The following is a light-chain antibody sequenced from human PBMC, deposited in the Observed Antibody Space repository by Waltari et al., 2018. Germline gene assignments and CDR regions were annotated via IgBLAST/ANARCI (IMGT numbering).Light chain of an antibody. CDR2: GAS. CDR1: QSVSRA. V-gene: IGKV3-20*01. Sequence: EIVLPQSPGTLSLSLGDRATLSCRASQSVSRALAWYQQKPGQAPRLLIYGASTRATGIPDRFSGSGSGTDFSLTISRLEPDDFAVYYCQHYLRLPVTFGQGTTVEI. CDR3: QHYLRLPVT. J-gene: IGKJ1*01.